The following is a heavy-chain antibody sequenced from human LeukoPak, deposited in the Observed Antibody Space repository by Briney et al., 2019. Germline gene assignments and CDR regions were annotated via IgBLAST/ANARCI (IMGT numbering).Heavy chain of an antibody. CDR1: GFTFSSYA. CDR2: ISYDGSNK. V-gene: IGHV3-30*14. J-gene: IGHJ5*02. Sequence: GGSLRLSCAASGFTFSSYAMHWVRQAPGKALVWVAVISYDGSNKYYADSVKGRFTISRDNSKNTLYLQMNSLTAEEPAVYYCARGSSSGWYNYATWGQGTLVTVSS. CDR3: ARGSSSGWYNYAT. D-gene: IGHD6-19*01.